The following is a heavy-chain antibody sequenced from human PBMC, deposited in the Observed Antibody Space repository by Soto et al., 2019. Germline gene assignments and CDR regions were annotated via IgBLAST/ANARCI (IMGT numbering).Heavy chain of an antibody. CDR3: ARYGNVVVPAGFGFDY. Sequence: QVQLVESGGGVVQPGRSLRLSCAASGFTFSSYGMHWVRQAPGKGLEWVAVIWDDGSNKYYADSVKGRFTISRDNSKNTLYLQVNSLRAEDTAVYYCARYGNVVVPAGFGFDYWGQGSLVTVAS. D-gene: IGHD2-2*01. CDR2: IWDDGSNK. V-gene: IGHV3-33*01. J-gene: IGHJ4*02. CDR1: GFTFSSYG.